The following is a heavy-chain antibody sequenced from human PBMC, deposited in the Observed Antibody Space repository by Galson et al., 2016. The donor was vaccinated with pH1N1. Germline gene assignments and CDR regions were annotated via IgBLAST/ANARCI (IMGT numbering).Heavy chain of an antibody. CDR1: GFTFSDYT. CDR2: IRSKPYGETT. J-gene: IGHJ4*02. D-gene: IGHD3-22*01. V-gene: IGHV3-49*03. CDR3: TRNPETYYYDNNGYYY. Sequence: SLRLSCAGSGFTFSDYTLNWFRQAPGKGLEWVGFIRSKPYGETTHYAASVTGRFTISRDVSKSVAYLHMDSLKTEDTAVYSCTRNPETYYYDNNGYYYWGQGNLVLVSA.